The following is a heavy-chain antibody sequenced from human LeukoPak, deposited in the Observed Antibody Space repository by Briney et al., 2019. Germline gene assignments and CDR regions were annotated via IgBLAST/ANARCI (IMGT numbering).Heavy chain of an antibody. CDR1: GFTFSSYA. J-gene: IGHJ4*02. D-gene: IGHD3-10*01. CDR2: ISGSGGST. CDR3: AKSLLWFGESPWPFDY. Sequence: QPGGSLRLSCAASGFTFSSYAMSWVRQAPGKGLEWVSAISGSGGSTYYADSVKGRFTISRDNSNNTLYMQMNSLRAEDTAVYYCAKSLLWFGESPWPFDYWGQGTLVTVSS. V-gene: IGHV3-23*01.